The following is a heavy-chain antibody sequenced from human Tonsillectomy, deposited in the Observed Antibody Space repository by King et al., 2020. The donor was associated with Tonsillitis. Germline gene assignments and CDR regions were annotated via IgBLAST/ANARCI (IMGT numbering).Heavy chain of an antibody. J-gene: IGHJ4*02. D-gene: IGHD2/OR15-2a*01. CDR3: AKPREYPSYYFDY. CDR1: GFTFSSYA. CDR2: ISGSGGSK. V-gene: IGHV3-23*04. Sequence: VQLVESGGGLVRRGGSLRLSCAASGFTFSSYAMSWVRQAPGKGLEWVSAISGSGGSKYYADSVKGRFTTSRDNSKNTLYLQMNSLRAEDTAVYYCAKPREYPSYYFDYWGQGTLVTVSS.